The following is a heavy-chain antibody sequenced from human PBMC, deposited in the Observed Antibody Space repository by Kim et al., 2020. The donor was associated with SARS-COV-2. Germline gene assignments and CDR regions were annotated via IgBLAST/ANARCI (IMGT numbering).Heavy chain of an antibody. CDR3: AIDYYDSSSSDY. V-gene: IGHV3-11*04. D-gene: IGHD3-22*01. Sequence: YYADSVKGRFTISRDNAKNSLYLQMNSLRAEDTAVYYCAIDYYDSSSSDYWGQGTLVTVSS. J-gene: IGHJ4*02.